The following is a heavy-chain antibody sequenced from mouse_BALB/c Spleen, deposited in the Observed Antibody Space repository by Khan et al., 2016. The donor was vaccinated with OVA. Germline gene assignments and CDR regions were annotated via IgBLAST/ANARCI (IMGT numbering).Heavy chain of an antibody. D-gene: IGHD6-1*01. Sequence: QIQLVQSGPELKKPGETVKISCKASGYTFTNYAMNWVRQAPGKGLKWMGWINTYTGEPTYADDFKGRFAFSLETSASAAYLQINNLKNEDTGTYWWARGHGDFEVWGAGNTVTVSS. CDR3: ARGHGDFEV. CDR2: INTYTGEP. J-gene: IGHJ1*01. CDR1: GYTFTNYA. V-gene: IGHV9-3-1*01.